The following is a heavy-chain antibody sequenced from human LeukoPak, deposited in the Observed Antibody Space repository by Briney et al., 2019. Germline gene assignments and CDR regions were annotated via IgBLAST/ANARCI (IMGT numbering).Heavy chain of an antibody. D-gene: IGHD1-1*01. CDR3: ARVQLGIGWFDP. J-gene: IGHJ5*02. V-gene: IGHV1-2*02. CDR1: GYTFTGYY. CDR2: INPNSGGT. Sequence: ASVKVSCKASGYTFTGYYMHWVRQAPGQGLEWMGWINPNSGGTNYAQKFQGRVTMTRDTSISTAYMELSRLRSDDTAVYYCARVQLGIGWFDPWGQGTLVTVSS.